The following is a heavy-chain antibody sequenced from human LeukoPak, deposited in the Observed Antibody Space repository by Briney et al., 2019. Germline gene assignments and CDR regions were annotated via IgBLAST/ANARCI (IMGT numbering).Heavy chain of an antibody. CDR3: ARYSSDRALDI. D-gene: IGHD6-19*01. J-gene: IGHJ3*02. CDR2: ISSSGSTI. Sequence: GGSLTLSCAASGFTLSDYYMSWIRQAPGKGLEWVSYISSSGSTIYYADSVKGRFTISRNKAKNSLFLQMNSLRAEDTAVYSCARYSSDRALDIWGQGTMVTVSS. CDR1: GFTLSDYY. V-gene: IGHV3-11*01.